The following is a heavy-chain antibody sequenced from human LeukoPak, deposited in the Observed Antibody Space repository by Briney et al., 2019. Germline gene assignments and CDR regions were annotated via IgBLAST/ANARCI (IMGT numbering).Heavy chain of an antibody. Sequence: PGRSLRLSCTASGFTFGDYAMSWFRQAPGKGLEWVGFIRSKAYGGTTEYAASVKGRFTISRDDSKSIAYLQMNSLKTEDTAVYYCTRDNVLDSGYDTLGGSWGQGTLVTVSS. CDR1: GFTFGDYA. V-gene: IGHV3-49*03. CDR3: TRDNVLDSGYDTLGGS. J-gene: IGHJ5*02. CDR2: IRSKAYGGTT. D-gene: IGHD5-12*01.